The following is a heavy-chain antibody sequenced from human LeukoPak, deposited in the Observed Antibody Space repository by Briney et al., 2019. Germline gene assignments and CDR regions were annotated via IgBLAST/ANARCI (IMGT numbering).Heavy chain of an antibody. CDR2: INPSGDGT. CDR3: ARTLSGSGISY. CDR1: GYTFTGYY. V-gene: IGHV1-46*01. J-gene: IGHJ4*02. D-gene: IGHD3-10*01. Sequence: GASVKVSCKASGYTFTGYYMHWVRQAPGQGLEWMGIINPSGDGTSYPQNFQGRVTMTRDRSTSTLYMELSSLRSDDTAVYYCARTLSGSGISYWGQGTLVTVSS.